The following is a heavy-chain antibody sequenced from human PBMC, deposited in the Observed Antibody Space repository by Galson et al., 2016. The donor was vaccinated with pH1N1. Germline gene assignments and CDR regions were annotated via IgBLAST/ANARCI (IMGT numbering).Heavy chain of an antibody. V-gene: IGHV3-9*01. CDR3: AKGLRKAVAASPFDS. CDR2: ISWNSGSI. D-gene: IGHD6-19*01. Sequence: SLRLSCAASGFTFDDYAMYWVRQAPGKGLEWVSGISWNSGSIAYADSVKGRFTNSRDNAKNSLYLQINSLRAEDTALYYCAKGLRKAVAASPFDSWGQGTLVTVSS. J-gene: IGHJ4*02. CDR1: GFTFDDYA.